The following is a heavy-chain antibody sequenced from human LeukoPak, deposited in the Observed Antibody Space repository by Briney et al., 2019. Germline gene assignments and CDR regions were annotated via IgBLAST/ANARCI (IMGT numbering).Heavy chain of an antibody. CDR2: ISSSGSTI. Sequence: GGSLRLSCAASGFTFDDYGMSWVRQAPGKGLEWVSYISSSGSTIYYADSAKGRFTISRDNAKNSLYLQMNSLRAEDTAVYYCARLNYAVGFVEYYYYMDVWGKGTTVTISS. D-gene: IGHD3-10*01. CDR1: GFTFDDYG. CDR3: ARLNYAVGFVEYYYYMDV. J-gene: IGHJ6*03. V-gene: IGHV3-11*04.